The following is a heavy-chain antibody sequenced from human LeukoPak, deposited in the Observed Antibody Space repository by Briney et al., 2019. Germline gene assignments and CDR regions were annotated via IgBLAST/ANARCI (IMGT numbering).Heavy chain of an antibody. CDR2: IYYSGIT. J-gene: IGHJ6*02. Sequence: PSQTLSLTCTVSGGSISSGGYYWSWIRQRPGQGLEWFVYIYYSGITYYNPSLKSRVTISVDTAKNQFSLKLSSVTAADTAVYYCARDGPFTGVYSSGMDVWGQGTTVTVSS. CDR1: GGSISSGGYY. V-gene: IGHV4-31*03. CDR3: ARDGPFTGVYSSGMDV. D-gene: IGHD6-19*01.